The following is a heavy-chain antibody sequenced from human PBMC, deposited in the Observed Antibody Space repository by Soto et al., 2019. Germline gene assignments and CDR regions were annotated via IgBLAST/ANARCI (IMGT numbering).Heavy chain of an antibody. D-gene: IGHD3-22*01. CDR3: AREWGTVILGALDI. CDR2: ISYDGNKK. CDR1: GFMFNSFG. V-gene: IGHV3-33*01. J-gene: IGHJ3*02. Sequence: VQLVESGGGVVKAGRSLRLSCGASGFMFNSFGMHWVRQAPGKGLEWVASISYDGNKKDYGDSVKGRFTIFRDNPKNTLYLRMNSLRTEDTAVYFCAREWGTVILGALDIWGQGTMVSVSS.